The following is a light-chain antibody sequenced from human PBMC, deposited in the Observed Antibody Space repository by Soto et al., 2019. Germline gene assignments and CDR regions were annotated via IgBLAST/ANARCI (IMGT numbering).Light chain of an antibody. CDR1: QSVSAN. CDR2: GAS. Sequence: EIVMTQSPATLSVSPGERATLSCRASQSVSANLAWYQQKPGQAPRLLIYGASTRATGMPARFSGSGSGTEFTLTISSLQSEDFAVYYCQQYNKWPQTFGQGTKVDIK. V-gene: IGKV3-15*01. CDR3: QQYNKWPQT. J-gene: IGKJ1*01.